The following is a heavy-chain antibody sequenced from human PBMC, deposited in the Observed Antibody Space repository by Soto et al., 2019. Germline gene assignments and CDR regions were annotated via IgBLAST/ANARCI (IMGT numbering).Heavy chain of an antibody. CDR1: GYTFSSYD. V-gene: IGHV1-8*01. CDR3: ATSGGGWYLY. J-gene: IGHJ4*02. Sequence: QVQLVQSGAEVKKPGASVKVSCKASGYTFSSYDINWVRQATVQGLEWMGWLNPNSGDKGYAQKFQGRVTLTRNTSINTAYIELSSLTSDDTAVYYCATSGGGWYLYWGQGTLVTVSS. CDR2: LNPNSGDK. D-gene: IGHD6-19*01.